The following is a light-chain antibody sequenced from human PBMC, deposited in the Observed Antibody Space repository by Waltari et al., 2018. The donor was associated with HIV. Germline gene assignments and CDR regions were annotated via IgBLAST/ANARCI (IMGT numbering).Light chain of an antibody. V-gene: IGLV2-8*01. CDR2: DVS. Sequence: QSALTQPPSASGSPGQSVTISCSGTSSDVGGYNYVSWYQQHPGKAPKLMIYDVSKRPSWLPDRFACSKSGNPASLAVSGLQAEEEADYYCSSYAGSNNPHVFGTGTKVTVL. J-gene: IGLJ1*01. CDR1: SSDVGGYNY. CDR3: SSYAGSNNPHV.